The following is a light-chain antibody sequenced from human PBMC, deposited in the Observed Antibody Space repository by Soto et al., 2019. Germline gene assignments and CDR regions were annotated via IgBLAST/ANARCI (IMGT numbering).Light chain of an antibody. CDR3: QQYYRPWT. Sequence: DIVMTQSPDSLAVSLGERATINCKSSQSVFYSSNTKNYLAWYQQKPGQPPKLLIYWASTRESGGPDRFSGSGSGTDFTLNISSLQAEDVAVYYCQQYYRPWTFGQGTNVEIK. CDR1: QSVFYSSNTKNY. V-gene: IGKV4-1*01. CDR2: WAS. J-gene: IGKJ1*01.